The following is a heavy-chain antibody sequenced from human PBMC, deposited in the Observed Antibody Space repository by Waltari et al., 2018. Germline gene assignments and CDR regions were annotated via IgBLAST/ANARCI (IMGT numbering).Heavy chain of an antibody. CDR1: GEPISDDVSRPTY. V-gene: IGHV4-61*02. J-gene: IGHJ1*01. CDR3: ANRGVGNYFKYFRL. Sequence: QVQLQESGPGLVKPTHTLSLTCTVSGEPISDDVSRPTYWTWIRPSAGKGLEWIGHIYSSGAVDYNPSLRSRVTISLDTPKSHFTLKLTSVTAADTAVYYCANRGVGNYFKYFRLWSPGTLVTVSS. CDR2: IYSSGAV. D-gene: IGHD1-7*01.